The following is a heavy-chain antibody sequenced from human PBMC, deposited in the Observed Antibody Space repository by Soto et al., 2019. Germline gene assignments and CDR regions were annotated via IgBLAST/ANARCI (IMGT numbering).Heavy chain of an antibody. CDR1: GFTFSRYG. D-gene: IGHD5-12*01. V-gene: IGHV3-21*06. CDR2: ISSTTSYV. Sequence: LRLSCAASGFTFSRYGMNWLRQAPGKGLEWVASISSTTSYVYYADSVKGRFSTSRDNAKNILYLEMYALRTEDTAVYYCARDPYEGRVGNWFESWGQGTLVTVSS. CDR3: ARDPYEGRVGNWFES. J-gene: IGHJ5*01.